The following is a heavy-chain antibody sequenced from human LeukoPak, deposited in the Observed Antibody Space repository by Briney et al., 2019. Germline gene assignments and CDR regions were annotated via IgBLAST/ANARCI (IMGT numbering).Heavy chain of an antibody. CDR1: GFTVSSNY. V-gene: IGHV3-66*01. J-gene: IGHJ4*02. CDR2: IYSGGST. CDR3: ARLPYRSGTIDH. D-gene: IGHD3-16*02. Sequence: TGGSLRLSCAASGFTVSSNYMSWVRQAPGKGLEWVSVIYSGGSTYYADSVKGRFTISRDNSKNTLYLQMNSLRAEDTAVYYCARLPYRSGTIDHWGQGTLVTVSS.